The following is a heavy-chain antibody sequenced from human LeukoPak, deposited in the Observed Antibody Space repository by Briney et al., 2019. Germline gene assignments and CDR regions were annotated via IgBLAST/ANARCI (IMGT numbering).Heavy chain of an antibody. CDR1: GGSISGYY. V-gene: IGHV4-4*07. D-gene: IGHD2-15*01. J-gene: IGHJ4*02. CDR2: IYSSGST. CDR3: ARAYCSGGSCYSGFDY. Sequence: PSETLSLTCTVSGGSISGYYWSWIRQPAGKGLDWIGRIYSSGSTNYNPSLKSRVTMSVDTSKSQFSLKLSSVTAADTAVYYCARAYCSGGSCYSGFDYWGQGTLVTVSS.